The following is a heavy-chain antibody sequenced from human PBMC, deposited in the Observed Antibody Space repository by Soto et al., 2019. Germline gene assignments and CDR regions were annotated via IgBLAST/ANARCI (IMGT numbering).Heavy chain of an antibody. CDR1: GGSISSSSYY. J-gene: IGHJ5*02. D-gene: IGHD3-3*01. Sequence: SETLSLTCTVSGGSISSSSYYWGWIRQPPGKGLEWIGSIYYSGSTYYNPSLKSRVTISVDTSKNQFSLKLSSVTAADTAVYYCARHPSGDFWSGYPNWFDPWGQGTLVTVSS. CDR2: IYYSGST. V-gene: IGHV4-39*01. CDR3: ARHPSGDFWSGYPNWFDP.